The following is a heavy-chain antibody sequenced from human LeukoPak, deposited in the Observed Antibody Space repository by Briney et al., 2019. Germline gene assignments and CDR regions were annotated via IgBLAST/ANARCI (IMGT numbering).Heavy chain of an antibody. D-gene: IGHD4-17*01. Sequence: ASVKVSCKASGYTFNNYGITWARQAPGQGLEWMGWISTYNGNTNYAQKLQGRVTMTRDTSTSTVYMELSSLRSEDTAVYYCAREDGVTTSSAFDIWGQGTMVTVSS. CDR1: GYTFNNYG. CDR2: ISTYNGNT. CDR3: AREDGVTTSSAFDI. V-gene: IGHV1-18*01. J-gene: IGHJ3*02.